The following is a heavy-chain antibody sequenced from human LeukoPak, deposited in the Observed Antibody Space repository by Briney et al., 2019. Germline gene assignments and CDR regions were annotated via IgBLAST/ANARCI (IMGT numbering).Heavy chain of an antibody. CDR3: ARVGYSYGPIDS. J-gene: IGHJ4*02. CDR2: IHYSGST. D-gene: IGHD5-18*01. V-gene: IGHV4-59*01. CDR1: GGSISNYY. Sequence: SETLSLTCTVPGGSISNYYWSWIRQPPGKGLEWIGYIHYSGSTNYNRSLNSRVTISVDTSNNQFSLTLMSVTAADTAVYYCARVGYSYGPIDSWGQGTLVTVSS.